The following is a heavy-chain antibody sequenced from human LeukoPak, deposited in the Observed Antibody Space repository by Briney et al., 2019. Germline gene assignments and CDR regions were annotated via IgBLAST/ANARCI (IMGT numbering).Heavy chain of an antibody. D-gene: IGHD3-22*01. CDR3: ARAFDSSGDY. Sequence: PGGSLRLSCAASGFTFSSYWMHCVRQAPGKGLVWVSRINSDGSSTSYADSVKGRFTISRDNAKNTLYVQMNSLRAEDTAMYYCARAFDSSGDYWGQGTLVTVSS. CDR2: INSDGSST. CDR1: GFTFSSYW. J-gene: IGHJ4*02. V-gene: IGHV3-74*01.